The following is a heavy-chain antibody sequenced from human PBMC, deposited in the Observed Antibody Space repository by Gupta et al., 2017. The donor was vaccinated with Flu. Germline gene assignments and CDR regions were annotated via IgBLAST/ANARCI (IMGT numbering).Heavy chain of an antibody. V-gene: IGHV4-39*02. J-gene: IGHJ4*02. CDR3: AKDSVHDFRFCGFDS. CDR1: GGSITNNDYY. D-gene: IGHD3-16*01. Sequence: QLQLQESAPGLVKPSATLSLTCTVSGGSITNNDYYWAWIRQPPGKGLEWIGTIYYSGSTYYNPSLKSRLTMSVDTSRNQFSLNLNAVTAADTAVYYCAKDSVHDFRFCGFDSWGQGTLVTVSS. CDR2: IYYSGST.